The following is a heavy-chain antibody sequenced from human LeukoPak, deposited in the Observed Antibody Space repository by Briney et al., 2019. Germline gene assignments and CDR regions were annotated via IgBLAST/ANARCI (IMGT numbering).Heavy chain of an antibody. V-gene: IGHV4-59*12. J-gene: IGHJ4*02. CDR3: ARVGGRGGSCYYFDY. CDR2: IYYSGST. D-gene: IGHD2-15*01. Sequence: PSETLSLTCTVSGGSISSYYWSWIRQPPGKGLKWIGYIYYSGSTYYNPSLKSRVTISVDTSKNQFSLKLSSVTAADTAVYYCARVGGRGGSCYYFDYWGQGTLVTVSS. CDR1: GGSISSYY.